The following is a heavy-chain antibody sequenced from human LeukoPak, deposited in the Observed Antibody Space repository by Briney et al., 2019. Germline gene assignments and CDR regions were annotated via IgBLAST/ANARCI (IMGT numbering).Heavy chain of an antibody. D-gene: IGHD1/OR15-1a*01. J-gene: IGHJ3*02. CDR3: ARVLYHTSWNTGAFDI. Sequence: PGGSLRLSCAASGFTFSSYWMHWVRQAPGKGLVWVSRITSDGSSTSHADSVKGRFTISRDNAKNTLYLQMNSLRAEDTAVYYCARVLYHTSWNTGAFDIWGQGTMVTVSS. V-gene: IGHV3-74*01. CDR1: GFTFSSYW. CDR2: ITSDGSST.